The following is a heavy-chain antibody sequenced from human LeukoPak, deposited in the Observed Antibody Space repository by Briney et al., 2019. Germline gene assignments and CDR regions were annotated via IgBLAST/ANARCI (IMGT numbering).Heavy chain of an antibody. V-gene: IGHV3-11*04. Sequence: PGGSLRLSCAASGFTFSDYYMSWIRQAPGKGLEWVSYVSGSGKTIYYADSVKGRFTISRDNAKNSLYLQMNSLRAEDTAVYYCARVSVVSSDAFDIWGQGTMVTVSS. CDR1: GFTFSDYY. J-gene: IGHJ3*02. D-gene: IGHD3-22*01. CDR2: VSGSGKTI. CDR3: ARVSVVSSDAFDI.